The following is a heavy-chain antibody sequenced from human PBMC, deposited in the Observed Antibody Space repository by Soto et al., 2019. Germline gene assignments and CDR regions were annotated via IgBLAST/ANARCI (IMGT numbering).Heavy chain of an antibody. V-gene: IGHV3-30-3*01. CDR3: ARDLRSWYPYYFDY. J-gene: IGHJ4*02. D-gene: IGHD6-13*01. CDR2: ISYDGSNK. Sequence: QVQLVESGGGVVQPGRSLRLSCAASGFTFSSYAMHWVRQAPGKGLEWVAVISYDGSNKYYADFVKGRFTISRDNSKNTLYLQMNSLRAEDTAVYYCARDLRSWYPYYFDYWGQGTLVTVSS. CDR1: GFTFSSYA.